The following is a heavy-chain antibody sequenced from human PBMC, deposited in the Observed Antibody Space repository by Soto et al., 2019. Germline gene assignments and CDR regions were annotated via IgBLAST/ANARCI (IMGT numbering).Heavy chain of an antibody. CDR2: IMVSGGYT. D-gene: IGHD2-15*01. J-gene: IGHJ5*02. CDR1: GFTFSSYA. V-gene: IGHV3-23*01. Sequence: GGSRRPSCAASGFTFSSYAMSWVRQAPGKGLGWVSAIMVSGGYTTYAEFVKGRFTISRDNSKNRLYLQMNSLRAEDTAVYYCANDDCSGGSCYFPGYNWFDPWGQGTLVTVSS. CDR3: ANDDCSGGSCYFPGYNWFDP.